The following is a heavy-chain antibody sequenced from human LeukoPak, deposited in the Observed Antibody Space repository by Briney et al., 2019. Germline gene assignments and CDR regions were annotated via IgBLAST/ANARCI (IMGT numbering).Heavy chain of an antibody. V-gene: IGHV4-34*01. CDR3: ARVRAPIQLWASGGHFDY. D-gene: IGHD5-18*01. CDR2: INHSGST. J-gene: IGHJ4*02. Sequence: SETLSLTCAVYGGSFSGHYWSWIRQPPGKGLEWIGEINHSGSTNYNPSLKSRVTISVDTSKNQFSLKLSSVTAADTAVYYCARVRAPIQLWASGGHFDYWGQGTLVTVSS. CDR1: GGSFSGHY.